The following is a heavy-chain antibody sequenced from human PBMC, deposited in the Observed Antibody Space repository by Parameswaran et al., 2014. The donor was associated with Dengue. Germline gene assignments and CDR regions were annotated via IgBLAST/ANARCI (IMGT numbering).Heavy chain of an antibody. D-gene: IGHD6-19*01. CDR3: ARIAVAGRGGIYYYYYYGMDV. CDR2: LLQWEH. V-gene: IGHV4-59*01. Sequence: VRQAPGKGTGVDWVYLLQWEHQLQPSLKSRVTISVDTSKNQFSLKLSSVTAADTAVYYCARIAVAGRGGIYYYYYYGMDVWGQGTTVTVSS. J-gene: IGHJ6*02.